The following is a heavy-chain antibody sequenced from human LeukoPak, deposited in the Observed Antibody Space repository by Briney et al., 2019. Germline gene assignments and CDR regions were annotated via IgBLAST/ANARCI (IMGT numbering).Heavy chain of an antibody. D-gene: IGHD3-10*01. J-gene: IGHJ6*02. CDR1: GGSISSYY. Sequence: PSETLSLTCTVSGGSISSYYWSWIRQPPGKGREWMGYIYYSGSTNYNPSLKSRVTISVDTSKNQFSLKLSSVTAADTAVYYCAREDHDYYGSGRHYYYGMDVWGQGTTVTVSS. CDR2: IYYSGST. CDR3: AREDHDYYGSGRHYYYGMDV. V-gene: IGHV4-59*01.